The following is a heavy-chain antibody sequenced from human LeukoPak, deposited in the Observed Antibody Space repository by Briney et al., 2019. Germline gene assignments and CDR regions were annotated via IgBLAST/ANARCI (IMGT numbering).Heavy chain of an antibody. CDR1: GGTFSSYA. V-gene: IGHV1-69*05. Sequence: SVKVSCKASGGTFSSYAISWVRQAPGQGLEWMGRIIPIFGTANYAQKFQGRVTITTDESTSTVYMELSSLRSEDTAVYYCARHLLIAAAGTLSWFDPWGQGTLVTVSS. CDR2: IIPIFGTA. J-gene: IGHJ5*02. CDR3: ARHLLIAAAGTLSWFDP. D-gene: IGHD6-13*01.